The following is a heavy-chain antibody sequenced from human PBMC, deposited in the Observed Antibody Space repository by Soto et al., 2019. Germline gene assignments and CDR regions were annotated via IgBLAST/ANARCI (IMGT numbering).Heavy chain of an antibody. CDR2: MNPNSGNT. J-gene: IGHJ5*02. CDR1: GSTFTSYV. D-gene: IGHD4-17*01. V-gene: IGHV1-8*01. Sequence: QVQLVQSGAEVKKPGAPVKVSCKASGSTFTSYVINWVRKATGQGLGYLGWMNPNSGNTAYLQKFQGRVTMTWDTSITTAYMELSSLRSEDTAVYFCARGIKYGAYSRWFDPWGQGTLVTVSS. CDR3: ARGIKYGAYSRWFDP.